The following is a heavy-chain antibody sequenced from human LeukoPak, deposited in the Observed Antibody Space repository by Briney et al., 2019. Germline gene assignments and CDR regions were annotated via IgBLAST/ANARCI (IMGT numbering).Heavy chain of an antibody. CDR1: GYTFTGYY. J-gene: IGHJ4*02. Sequence: ASVKVSCKASGYTFTGYYLHWVRQAPGQGLEWMGWINPNSGGTNYAQKFQGRVTMTRDTSISTAYMELSRLRSDDTAVYYCARGPPLLPDILTGYYSSPFDYWGQGTLVTVSS. CDR2: INPNSGGT. D-gene: IGHD3-9*01. V-gene: IGHV1-2*02. CDR3: ARGPPLLPDILTGYYSSPFDY.